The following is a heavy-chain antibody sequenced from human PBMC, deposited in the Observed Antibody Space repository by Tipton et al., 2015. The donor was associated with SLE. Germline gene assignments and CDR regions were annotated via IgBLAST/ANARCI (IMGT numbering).Heavy chain of an antibody. Sequence: TLSLTCTVSGGPISSYYWSWIRQPPGKGLEWIGYIYYSGSTNYNPSLKSRVTISVDTSKNQFSLKLSSVTAADTAVYYCAGGTGTTSGDWFDYWGQGTLVTVSS. CDR2: IYYSGST. J-gene: IGHJ4*02. CDR1: GGPISSYY. D-gene: IGHD1-1*01. V-gene: IGHV4-59*01. CDR3: AGGTGTTSGDWFDY.